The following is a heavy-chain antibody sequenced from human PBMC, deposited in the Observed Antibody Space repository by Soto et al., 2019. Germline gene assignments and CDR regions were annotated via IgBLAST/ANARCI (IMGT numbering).Heavy chain of an antibody. CDR1: GGTFISYA. J-gene: IGHJ6*02. CDR3: ARDSVLRNTRIVTWTDCYYGLDD. CDR2: IIPIFGTP. Sequence: QGQLVQSGAEVKKPGSSVKVSCKAYGGTFISYAISWVRQAPGQGLEWRGGIIPIFGTPNYAQKFQGRVTISADNSTSTAYMELSSLRSEDTALYYSARDSVLRNTRIVTWTDCYYGLDDWGQGTTVTVSS. V-gene: IGHV1-69*06. D-gene: IGHD3-16*02.